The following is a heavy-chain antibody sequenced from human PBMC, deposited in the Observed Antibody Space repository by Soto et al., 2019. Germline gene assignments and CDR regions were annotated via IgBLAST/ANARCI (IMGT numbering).Heavy chain of an antibody. V-gene: IGHV4-34*01. Sequence: QVQLQQWGAGLLKPSETLSLTCAVYGGSFSGYQWTWIRQTPGKGLEWIGEINDSGNINYNLASKGRVTILLAPPKEQTSLRRSSVTAADSAVYYCARGLIRWFWELSRRGGYYYCMDVWGKGTTVTVSS. D-gene: IGHD3-10*01. CDR1: GGSFSGYQ. J-gene: IGHJ6*03. CDR2: INDSGNI. CDR3: ARGLIRWFWELSRRGGYYYCMDV.